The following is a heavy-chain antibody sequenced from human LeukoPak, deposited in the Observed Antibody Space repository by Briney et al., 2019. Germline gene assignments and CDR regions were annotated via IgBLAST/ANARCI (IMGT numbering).Heavy chain of an antibody. CDR2: IRDSGET. J-gene: IGHJ5*02. D-gene: IGHD4-17*01. CDR3: ARGRAVTQDWVEFDP. CDR1: GFSVSNYY. V-gene: IGHV3-66*02. Sequence: PGGSLRLSCAGSGFSVSNYYMSWVRQAPGKGLEWVSLIRDSGETFYADSVKGRFTISRDNSKNTMYLQMNRLRVEDTAVYFCARGRAVTQDWVEFDPWGQGTLVTVSS.